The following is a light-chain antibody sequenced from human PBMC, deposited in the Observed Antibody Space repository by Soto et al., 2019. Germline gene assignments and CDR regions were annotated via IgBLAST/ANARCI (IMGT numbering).Light chain of an antibody. Sequence: DIQMTQSPSSLSASLGDRVTITCQASQDINKFLSWYQQKPGKAPKLLIYDATKLETGVPSRFSGSGSGTDFTLTISSLQPGDVATYYCQHYDSLPRTFGQGTKVEIK. CDR2: DAT. J-gene: IGKJ1*01. CDR1: QDINKF. CDR3: QHYDSLPRT. V-gene: IGKV1-33*01.